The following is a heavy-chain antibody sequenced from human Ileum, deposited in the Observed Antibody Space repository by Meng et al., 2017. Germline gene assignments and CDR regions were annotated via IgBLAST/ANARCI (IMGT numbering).Heavy chain of an antibody. CDR2: LGAHDGDT. J-gene: IGHJ4*02. Sequence: QVQPVQSGAEVKKPGASMKVSCKASDYTFTGYGVSWVRQAPGQGLEWMAWLGAHDGDTSHAPKFQGRVTVSADRPTATAYMELRSLRSDDTAVYYCARGTPGRSYSDYWGQGTLVTVSS. CDR1: DYTFTGYG. CDR3: ARGTPGRSYSDY. D-gene: IGHD3-10*01. V-gene: IGHV1-18*01.